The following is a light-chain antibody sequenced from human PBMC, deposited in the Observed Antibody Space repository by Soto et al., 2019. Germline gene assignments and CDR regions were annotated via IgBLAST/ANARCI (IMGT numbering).Light chain of an antibody. CDR1: QSVSSSF. Sequence: EIVLTQSPGTLSLSPGERATLSCRASQSVSSSFLAWYQQKPGQAPRLLIYGASCRATGIPDRFSGSGSGTDFTLTISRLEPEDVAVYYCQQYDSSPLTFGEGTKVEIK. CDR2: GAS. V-gene: IGKV3-20*01. CDR3: QQYDSSPLT. J-gene: IGKJ4*01.